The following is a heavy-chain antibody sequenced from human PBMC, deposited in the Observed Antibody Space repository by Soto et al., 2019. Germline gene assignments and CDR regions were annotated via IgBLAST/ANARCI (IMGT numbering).Heavy chain of an antibody. CDR3: VCTSWGDFDS. D-gene: IGHD6-13*01. J-gene: IGHJ4*02. CDR1: GFTFSSYW. Sequence: PGGSLSLSCTASGFTFSSYWMSLVRQAPGKGLEWVANIGQDGSGKYYVDSVKGRFTVSRDNAKNSLYLQMNSLTAEDTAVYYCVCTSWGDFDSWGQGTVVNVSS. CDR2: IGQDGSGK. V-gene: IGHV3-7*01.